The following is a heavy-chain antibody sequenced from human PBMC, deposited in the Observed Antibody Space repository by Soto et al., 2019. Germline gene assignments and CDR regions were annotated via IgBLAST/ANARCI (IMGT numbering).Heavy chain of an antibody. CDR1: GDSISSSNR. D-gene: IGHD6-19*01. CDR3: SRDRVAVAGFELYH. Sequence: SVPMSLTCTISGDSISSSNRWHWVRQPPGKGLEWIGEIYHNGNTNYNPSLKSRITVSLDKSKKQVYLQLNSVTAADTAGYYWSRDRVAVAGFELYHWGPGIMVTVS. CDR2: IYHNGNT. J-gene: IGHJ5*02. V-gene: IGHV4-4*02.